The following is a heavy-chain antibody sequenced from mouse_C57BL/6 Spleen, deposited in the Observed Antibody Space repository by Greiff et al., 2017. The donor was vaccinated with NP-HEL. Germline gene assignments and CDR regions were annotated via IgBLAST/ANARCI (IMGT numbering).Heavy chain of an antibody. Sequence: EVHLVESGGGLVKPGGSLKLSCAASGFTFSSYAMSWVRQTPEKRLEWVATISDGGSYTYYPDNVKGRFTISRDNAKNNLYLQMSHLKSEDTAMYYCARDRSWDYWGQGTTLTVSS. CDR3: ARDRSWDY. J-gene: IGHJ2*01. CDR2: ISDGGSYT. CDR1: GFTFSSYA. V-gene: IGHV5-4*01.